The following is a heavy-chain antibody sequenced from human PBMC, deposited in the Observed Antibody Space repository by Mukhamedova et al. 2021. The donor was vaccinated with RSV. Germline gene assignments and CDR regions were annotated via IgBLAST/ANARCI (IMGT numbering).Heavy chain of an antibody. V-gene: IGHV3-74*03. D-gene: IGHD6-19*01. J-gene: IGHJ4*02. CDR3: ARSGQWLAGGDY. Sequence: GLVWVARIKSDGRSITYADSVKGRFTISRDNAKNTLYLQMNSLRVEDTAVYYCARSGQWLAGGDYWGQGTLVTVSS. CDR2: IKSDGRSI.